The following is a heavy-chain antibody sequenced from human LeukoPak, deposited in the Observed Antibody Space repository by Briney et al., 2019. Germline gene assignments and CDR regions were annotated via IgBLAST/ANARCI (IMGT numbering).Heavy chain of an antibody. CDR3: ARGAAKGDGFNRPDY. Sequence: GGSLRLSCAASGFTFSSYSMNWVRQAPGKGLEWVSSISSSSSYIYYADSVKGRFTISRDNAKNSLYLQTNSLRAEDTAVYYCARGAAKGDGFNRPDYWGQGTLVTVSS. CDR1: GFTFSSYS. V-gene: IGHV3-21*01. D-gene: IGHD5-24*01. J-gene: IGHJ4*02. CDR2: ISSSSSYI.